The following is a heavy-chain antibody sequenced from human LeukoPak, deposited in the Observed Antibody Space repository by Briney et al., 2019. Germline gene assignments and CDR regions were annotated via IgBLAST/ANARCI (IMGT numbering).Heavy chain of an antibody. J-gene: IGHJ4*02. Sequence: GGSRRLSCAPPGFTSSSYAMNWVRQAPGKGLGWVAVISYDGSNKYYADSVKGRFTISRDNSKNTLYLQMNSLRAEDTAVYYCARDGVAGTFDYWGQGTLVTVSS. CDR1: GFTSSSYA. V-gene: IGHV3-30-3*01. CDR3: ARDGVAGTFDY. CDR2: ISYDGSNK. D-gene: IGHD6-19*01.